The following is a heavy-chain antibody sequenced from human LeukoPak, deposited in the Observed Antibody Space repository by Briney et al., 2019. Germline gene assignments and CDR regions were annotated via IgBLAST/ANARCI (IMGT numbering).Heavy chain of an antibody. Sequence: SETLSLTCAVYGGSFSGYYWSWIRQPPGKGLEWIGEINHSGSTNYNPSLKSRVTISVDTSKNQFSLKLSSVTAADTAVYYCAREELGVTSYYYYYMDVWGKGTTVTVSS. CDR2: INHSGST. D-gene: IGHD3-10*01. V-gene: IGHV4-34*01. CDR3: AREELGVTSYYYYYMDV. CDR1: GGSFSGYY. J-gene: IGHJ6*03.